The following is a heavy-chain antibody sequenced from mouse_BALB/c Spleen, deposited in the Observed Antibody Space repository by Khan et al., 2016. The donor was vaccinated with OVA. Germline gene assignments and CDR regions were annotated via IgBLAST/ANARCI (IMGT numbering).Heavy chain of an antibody. V-gene: IGHV5-6*01. CDR3: TRLAYYYDSEGFAY. CDR1: GFTFSTYG. J-gene: IGHJ3*01. D-gene: IGHD1-1*01. Sequence: EVELVESGGDLVKPGGSLKLSCAASGFTFSTYGMSWVRQTPDRRLEWVATVSTGGSYNYYPDSVKGRFTISRDNAKNTLYLQMNSLKSDDTAIFYCTRLAYYYDSEGFAYWGQGTLVTVSA. CDR2: VSTGGSYN.